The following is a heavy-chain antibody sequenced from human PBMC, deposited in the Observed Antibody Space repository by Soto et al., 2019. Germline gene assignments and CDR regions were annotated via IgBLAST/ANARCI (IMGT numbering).Heavy chain of an antibody. Sequence: QVPLQESGPGLVKPSQTLSLTCTVSGGSISSGGYYWSWIRQHPGKGLEWIGYIYYSGSTYYNPSLKSRVTISVDTSKNQFSLKLSSVTAADTAVYYCAREDSSSSSYYYGMDVWGQGTTVTVSS. J-gene: IGHJ6*02. CDR3: AREDSSSSSYYYGMDV. D-gene: IGHD6-6*01. V-gene: IGHV4-31*03. CDR1: GGSISSGGYY. CDR2: IYYSGST.